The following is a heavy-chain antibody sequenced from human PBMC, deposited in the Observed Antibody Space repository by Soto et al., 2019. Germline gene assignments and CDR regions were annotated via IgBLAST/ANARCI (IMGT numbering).Heavy chain of an antibody. CDR3: ASGIQLWLRRINNGYSG. J-gene: IGHJ4*02. D-gene: IGHD5-18*01. CDR2: IIPMFGTA. V-gene: IGHV1-69*12. Sequence: QVKLVQSGAEVKKPESSVKVSCKAPGGTFSTYAISWFRQAPGQGLEWMGGIIPMFGTANYAQRFQDRVTITADESTKTVYMELSSLRSEDTAVYFCASGIQLWLRRINNGYSGWGQGTLVTVSS. CDR1: GGTFSTYA.